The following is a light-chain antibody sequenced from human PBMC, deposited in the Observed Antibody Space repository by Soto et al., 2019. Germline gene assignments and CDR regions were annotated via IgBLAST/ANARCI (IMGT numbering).Light chain of an antibody. CDR2: GAS. CDR3: QQRSNWPGT. J-gene: IGKJ1*01. CDR1: PSVSSSY. Sequence: VFTQSPRTPSFSPGERATPSRRASPSVSSSYLVWYQQKPGQAPRLHIYGASNRATGIPPRFSGSGSGTDFTLTINSLEPEDFVVYYCQQRSNWPGTFGQGTKVDIK. V-gene: IGKV3D-20*02.